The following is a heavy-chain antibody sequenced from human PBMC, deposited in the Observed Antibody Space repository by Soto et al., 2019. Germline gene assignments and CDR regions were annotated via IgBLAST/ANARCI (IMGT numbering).Heavy chain of an antibody. CDR1: GFTFSSYA. Sequence: GGSLRLSCAASGFTFSSYAMKWVRQAPGKGLEWVSLIGESGTPTYYADSVKGRFTISRDNSGNTLFLEMYSLRSDDTAVYYWARAQESIAARQRNYYYGMDVGGQGTTVTVSS. J-gene: IGHJ6*02. CDR3: ARAQESIAARQRNYYYGMDV. CDR2: IGESGTPT. D-gene: IGHD6-6*01. V-gene: IGHV3-23*01.